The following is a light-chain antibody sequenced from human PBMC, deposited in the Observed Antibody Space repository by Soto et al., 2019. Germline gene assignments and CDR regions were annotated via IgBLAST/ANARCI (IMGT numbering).Light chain of an antibody. Sequence: DIQLTQSPSFLSASVGDRVTITCRASQAISSSLAWYQHNPGKAAKLLIYAASTLQNGVSSSFSGSGSGTEFTLTISSLQPEDFATYYCQHLNDYRYTFGQGTKVEIK. J-gene: IGKJ2*01. V-gene: IGKV1-9*01. CDR3: QHLNDYRYT. CDR1: QAISSS. CDR2: AAS.